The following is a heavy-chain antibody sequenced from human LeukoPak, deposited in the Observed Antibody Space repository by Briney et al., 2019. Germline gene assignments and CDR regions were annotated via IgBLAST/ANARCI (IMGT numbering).Heavy chain of an antibody. J-gene: IGHJ6*03. CDR1: GFTFSSYA. D-gene: IGHD2-2*01. CDR3: TTEELNIVVVPAVDYYYYMDV. Sequence: GGSLRLSCAASGFTFSSYAMSWVRQAPGKGLEWVSSIGDSGVSTYYADSVKGRFTISRDNSKNTMYLQMNSLRAEDTAVYYCTTEELNIVVVPAVDYYYYMDVWGKGTTVTVSS. V-gene: IGHV3-23*01. CDR2: IGDSGVST.